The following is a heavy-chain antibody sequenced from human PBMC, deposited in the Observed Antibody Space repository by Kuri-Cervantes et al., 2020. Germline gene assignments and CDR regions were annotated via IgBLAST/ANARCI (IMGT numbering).Heavy chain of an antibody. CDR3: ARARKDGKGRYYYGMDV. J-gene: IGHJ6*02. CDR1: GFTFSDYY. CDR2: ISSSGSTI. V-gene: IGHV3-11*01. Sequence: GESLKISCAASGFTFSDYYMSWIRQAPGKGLEWASYISSSGSTIYYADSVKGRFTISRDNAKNSLYLQMNSLRAEDTAVYYCARARKDGKGRYYYGMDVWGQGTTVTVSS. D-gene: IGHD1-14*01.